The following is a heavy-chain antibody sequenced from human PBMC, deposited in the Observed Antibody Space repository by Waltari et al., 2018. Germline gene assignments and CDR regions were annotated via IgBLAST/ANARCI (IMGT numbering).Heavy chain of an antibody. Sequence: QLQLQESGPGLVKPSETLSLTCTVSRSSIRNNNYYWGWVRQPPGKGLEWIGSFYKSGTTYYTPSLKRRVTISVDTSNNQFSRKLNSVTAADTAVYYCVRGYPDIVATISDYWGQGTLVIVSS. CDR2: FYKSGTT. J-gene: IGHJ4*02. V-gene: IGHV4-39*07. CDR1: RSSIRNNNYY. D-gene: IGHD5-12*01. CDR3: VRGYPDIVATISDY.